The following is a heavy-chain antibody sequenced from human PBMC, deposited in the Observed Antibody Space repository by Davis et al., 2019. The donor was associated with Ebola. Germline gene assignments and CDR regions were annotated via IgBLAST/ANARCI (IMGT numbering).Heavy chain of an antibody. CDR1: GFTFWSNW. D-gene: IGHD1-26*01. CDR2: ISEDGSET. CDR3: ARDLSEGATASVADY. V-gene: IGHV3-7*01. Sequence: PGGSLRLSCAAAGFTFWSNWMTWVRQAPGKGLEWVANISEDGSETNYVDSVKGRFTISRDNAKNSLYLQMNSLRAEDTAVYYCARDLSEGATASVADYWGQGTLVTVSS. J-gene: IGHJ4*02.